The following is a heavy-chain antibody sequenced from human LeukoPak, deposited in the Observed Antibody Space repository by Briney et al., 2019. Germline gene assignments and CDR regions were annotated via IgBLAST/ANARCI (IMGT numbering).Heavy chain of an antibody. Sequence: GGSLRLFCAASGFSFASYEMNWVRQAPGGGLEWVSHISSDGRVETYLDSVRGRFTMSRDNAKDFLFLQMNGLRAEDTAVYYCARHPYDILTGPSFDYWGQGTLVTVSS. CDR2: ISSDGRVE. J-gene: IGHJ4*02. CDR1: GFSFASYE. D-gene: IGHD3-9*01. CDR3: ARHPYDILTGPSFDY. V-gene: IGHV3-48*03.